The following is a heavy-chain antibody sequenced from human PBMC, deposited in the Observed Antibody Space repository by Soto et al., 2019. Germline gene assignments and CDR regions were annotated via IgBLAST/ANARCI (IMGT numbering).Heavy chain of an antibody. Sequence: GGSLRLSCAASGFTFSDAWMHWIRQAPGKGLEXVGXXKXXSXGXXXDXXAPVKDRFIISRNDLKDTVYLQMSSLTTEDTGVYYCTVRWAARGMDVWGQGTTVTVSS. V-gene: IGHV3-15*01. CDR1: GFTFSDAW. CDR3: TVRWAARGMDV. CDR2: XKXXSXGXXX. J-gene: IGHJ6*02. D-gene: IGHD1-26*01.